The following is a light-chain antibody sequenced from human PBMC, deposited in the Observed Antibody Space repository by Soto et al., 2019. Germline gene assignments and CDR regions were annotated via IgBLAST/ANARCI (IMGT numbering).Light chain of an antibody. V-gene: IGKV3-15*01. CDR2: DTS. J-gene: IGKJ5*01. Sequence: SPATLSLSPGERATLSCRASQSVSIHLAWYQQKPGQAPRLLIYDTSTRATGIPARFSGSGSGTEFTLTISSLQSEDFAVYYCQQYSNWPPITFGQGTRLEIK. CDR1: QSVSIH. CDR3: QQYSNWPPIT.